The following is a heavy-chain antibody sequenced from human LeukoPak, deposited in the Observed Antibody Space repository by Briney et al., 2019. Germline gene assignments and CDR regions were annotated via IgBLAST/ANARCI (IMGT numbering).Heavy chain of an antibody. D-gene: IGHD4-11*01. Sequence: PGGSLRLSCAASGFTFSSYSMSWVRQAPGKGLEWVANIKQDGSEKHYVDSVKGRFTISRDNAKNSLYLQMSSLRAEDTAVYYCTRVEETATTAAIIRKYSYYYYYMDVWGKGTTVIVSS. J-gene: IGHJ6*03. CDR3: TRVEETATTAAIIRKYSYYYYYMDV. CDR2: IKQDGSEK. V-gene: IGHV3-7*01. CDR1: GFTFSSYS.